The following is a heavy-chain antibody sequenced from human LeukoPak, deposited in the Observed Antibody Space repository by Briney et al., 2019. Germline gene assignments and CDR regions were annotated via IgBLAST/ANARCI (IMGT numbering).Heavy chain of an antibody. V-gene: IGHV1-69*05. CDR3: ARESKLERGLGY. Sequence: SVKVSCKASGGTFSSYAISWVRQAPGQGLEWMGGIIPIFGTANYAQKFQGRVTITTDESTSTAYMELSSLRSEDTAVYYCARESKLERGLGYWGQGTLVTVSS. J-gene: IGHJ4*02. D-gene: IGHD1-1*01. CDR2: IIPIFGTA. CDR1: GGTFSSYA.